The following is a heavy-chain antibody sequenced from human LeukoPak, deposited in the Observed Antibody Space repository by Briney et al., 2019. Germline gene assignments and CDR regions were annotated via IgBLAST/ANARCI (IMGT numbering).Heavy chain of an antibody. D-gene: IGHD2-15*01. J-gene: IGHJ6*03. Sequence: GGSLRLSCAASGFTFSSYSMNWVRQAPGKGLEWVSYISSSSSTIYYADSVKGRFTISRDNAKNSLYLQMNSLRAEDTAVYYCAREVVAATDSYYYYYYMDVWGKGTTVTVSS. CDR3: AREVVAATDSYYYYYYMDV. V-gene: IGHV3-48*01. CDR1: GFTFSSYS. CDR2: ISSSSSTI.